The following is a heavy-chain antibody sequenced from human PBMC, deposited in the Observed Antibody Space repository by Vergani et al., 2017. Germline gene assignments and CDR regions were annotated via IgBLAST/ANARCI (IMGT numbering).Heavy chain of an antibody. J-gene: IGHJ6*03. Sequence: QVQLVESGGGVVQPGRSLRLSCTSSGFTFSTYAMHWVRQAPGKGLEWVAIIYYDGSKKYYADSVKGRFNISRDNSRNTLDLLMSSLRAEDTAIYYCVREGSYCGSTTCRNPSYVYYYHMDVWGEGTTVTVSS. V-gene: IGHV3-33*01. D-gene: IGHD2-21*01. CDR3: VREGSYCGSTTCRNPSYVYYYHMDV. CDR1: GFTFSTYA. CDR2: IYYDGSKK.